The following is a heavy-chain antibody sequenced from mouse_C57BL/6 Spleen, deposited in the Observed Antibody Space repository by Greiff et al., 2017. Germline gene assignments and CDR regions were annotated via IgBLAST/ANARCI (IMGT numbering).Heavy chain of an antibody. D-gene: IGHD1-1*01. CDR2: IDPSDSYT. CDR3: ARRGSSSTWFAY. V-gene: IGHV1-50*01. J-gene: IGHJ3*01. CDR1: GYTFTSYW. Sequence: QVHVKQPGAELVKPGASVKLSCKASGYTFTSYWMQWVKQRPGQGLEWIGEIDPSDSYTNYNQKFKGKATLTVDTSSSTAYMQLSSLTSEDSAVYYCARRGSSSTWFAYWGQGTLVTVSA.